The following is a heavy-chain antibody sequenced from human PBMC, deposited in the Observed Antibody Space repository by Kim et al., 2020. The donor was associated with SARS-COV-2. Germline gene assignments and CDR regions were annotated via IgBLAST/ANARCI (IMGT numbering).Heavy chain of an antibody. CDR1: GFTFDTYA. J-gene: IGHJ6*02. CDR2: ISGGALNK. D-gene: IGHD2-21*01. Sequence: GGSLRLSCVASGFTFDTYAMSWVRQAPGKGLEWVSVISGGALNKFYSDSVRGRFTISRDNSKNTLYLQMNSLRAEDTALYYCAKMVIMDGYNYFYYYAMTSGAEGPRSPSP. V-gene: IGHV3-23*01. CDR3: AKMVIMDGYNYFYYYAMTS.